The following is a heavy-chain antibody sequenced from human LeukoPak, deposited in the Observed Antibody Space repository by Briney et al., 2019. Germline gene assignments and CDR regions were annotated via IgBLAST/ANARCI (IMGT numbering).Heavy chain of an antibody. J-gene: IGHJ3*02. V-gene: IGHV3-66*01. D-gene: IGHD6-6*01. Sequence: PGGSLRLSCAASGFTVSSNYMSWVRQAPGKGLEWVSVIYSGGSTYYADSVKGRFTISRDNSKNTLYLQMNSLRAEDTAVYYCAREEYSSSSSAFDIWGQGTMVTVSS. CDR1: GFTVSSNY. CDR2: IYSGGST. CDR3: AREEYSSSSSAFDI.